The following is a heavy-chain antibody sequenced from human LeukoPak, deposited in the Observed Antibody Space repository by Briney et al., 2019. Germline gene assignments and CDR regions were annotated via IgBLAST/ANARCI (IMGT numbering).Heavy chain of an antibody. CDR1: GYTFTTYA. J-gene: IGHJ6*02. D-gene: IGHD3-22*01. V-gene: IGHV1-3*01. CDR2: INAGNGNT. CDR3: AVYSGYYDSSGYYPADYYYGLDV. Sequence: APVKVSCKASGYTFTTYAMHWVRQAPGQRLEWMGWINAGNGNTKYSQKFQGRVTITRDTSATTTYMELSSLRSEDTAVYYCAVYSGYYDSSGYYPADYYYGLDVWGQGTTVTVSS.